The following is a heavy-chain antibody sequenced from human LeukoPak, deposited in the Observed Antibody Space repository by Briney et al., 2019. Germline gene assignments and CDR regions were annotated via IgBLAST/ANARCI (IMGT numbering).Heavy chain of an antibody. CDR3: AAQDENWFDP. V-gene: IGHV4-31*03. Sequence: SETLSLTCTVSGGSISSGGYYWSWIRQHPGKGLEWIGYIYYSGSTYYNPSLKSRVTISVDTSKNQFSLKLSSVTAADTAVYYCAAQDENWFDPWGQGTLVTVSS. CDR2: IYYSGST. J-gene: IGHJ5*02. CDR1: GGSISSGGYY. D-gene: IGHD2-15*01.